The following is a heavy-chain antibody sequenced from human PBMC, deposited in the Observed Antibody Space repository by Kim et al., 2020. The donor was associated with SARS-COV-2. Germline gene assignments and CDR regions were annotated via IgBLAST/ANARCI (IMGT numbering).Heavy chain of an antibody. J-gene: IGHJ4*02. CDR3: AREEGGVPAAMALGY. Sequence: KFQGRVTMTRDTATSTVYMELSSLRSEDTAVYYCAREEGGVPAAMALGYWGQGTLVTVSS. D-gene: IGHD2-2*01. V-gene: IGHV1-46*01.